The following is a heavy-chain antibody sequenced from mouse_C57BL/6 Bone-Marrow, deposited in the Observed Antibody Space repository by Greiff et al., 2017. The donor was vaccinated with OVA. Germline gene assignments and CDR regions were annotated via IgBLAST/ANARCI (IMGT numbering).Heavy chain of an antibody. Sequence: VQLQQPGAELVRPGSSVKLSCKASGYTFTSYWMDWVKQRPGQGLEWIGNIYPSDSETHYNQKFKDKATLTVDKSSSTAYMQLSSLTSEDSAVYYCARDSNLYYYAMDYWGQGTSVTVSS. CDR3: ARDSNLYYYAMDY. CDR1: GYTFTSYW. J-gene: IGHJ4*01. CDR2: IYPSDSET. V-gene: IGHV1-61*01. D-gene: IGHD2-5*01.